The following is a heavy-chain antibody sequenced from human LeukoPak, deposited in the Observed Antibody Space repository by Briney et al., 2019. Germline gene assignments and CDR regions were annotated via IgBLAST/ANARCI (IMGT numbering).Heavy chain of an antibody. CDR3: ARAGYGSGSQPIDY. J-gene: IGHJ4*02. CDR2: IYYSGST. Sequence: PSETLSLTCTVSGGSISSGTYYWGWIRQPPGKGLEWIGNIYYSGSTYYNPSLKSRVTISVDTSKNQFSLRLSSVTAADTAVYYCARAGYGSGSQPIDYWAQGTLVTVSS. V-gene: IGHV4-39*07. CDR1: GGSISSGTYY. D-gene: IGHD3-10*01.